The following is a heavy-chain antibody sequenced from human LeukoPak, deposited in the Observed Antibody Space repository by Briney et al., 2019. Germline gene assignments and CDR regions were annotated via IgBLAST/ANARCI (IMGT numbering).Heavy chain of an antibody. CDR3: ARPIGDSSGYPFDY. Sequence: GGSLRLSCVASGFTFSSYWLSCVRHALGKGLECVANIKQDGSEKHYVDSVKGRFTISRDNANNSLYLQMNSLRAEDTAVYYYARPIGDSSGYPFDYWGQGTLVTVSS. V-gene: IGHV3-7*02. D-gene: IGHD3-22*01. J-gene: IGHJ4*02. CDR1: GFTFSSYW. CDR2: IKQDGSEK.